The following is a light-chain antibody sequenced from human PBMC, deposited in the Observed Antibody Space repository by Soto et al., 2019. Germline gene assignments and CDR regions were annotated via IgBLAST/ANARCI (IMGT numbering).Light chain of an antibody. J-gene: IGKJ2*01. CDR1: QSVSNN. CDR3: QHYNDWPPRYT. V-gene: IGKV3-15*01. CDR2: GTS. Sequence: EMVMTQSPATLSVSPGHTATLSCRASQSVSNNLDWYQQKPGQAPRLLIFGTSTRAPGIPARFSGSGSGTDFTLTIGSLQSEDFAIYYCQHYNDWPPRYTFGQGTRLEIK.